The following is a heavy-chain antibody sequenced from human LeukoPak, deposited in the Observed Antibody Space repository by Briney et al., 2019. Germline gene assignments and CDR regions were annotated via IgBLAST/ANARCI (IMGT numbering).Heavy chain of an antibody. CDR1: GYTFTSYG. CDR3: ARSFNLAAAGTVYYYMDV. D-gene: IGHD6-13*01. V-gene: IGHV1-18*01. CDR2: ISAYDGNT. Sequence: ASVKVSCKASGYTFTSYGISWVRQAPGQGLEWMGWISAYDGNTNYAQKLQGRVTMTKDTSTRTAYMEVRSLRSDDTAVYYCARSFNLAAAGTVYYYMDVWGKGTTVTVSS. J-gene: IGHJ6*03.